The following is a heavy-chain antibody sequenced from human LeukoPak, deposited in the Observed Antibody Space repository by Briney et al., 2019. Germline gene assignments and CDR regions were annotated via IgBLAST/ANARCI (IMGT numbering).Heavy chain of an antibody. CDR2: IFYSGST. D-gene: IGHD4-17*01. J-gene: IGHJ4*02. V-gene: IGHV4-39*01. Sequence: SETLSLTCTVSDGSISVSSFFWGWIRQSPGKGLEWIGNIFYSGSTHYNPSLRSRVTISVDTSKNQFSLKLSSVTAADTAVYYCARAPTVTFFDYWGQGTLVTVSS. CDR1: DGSISVSSFF. CDR3: ARAPTVTFFDY.